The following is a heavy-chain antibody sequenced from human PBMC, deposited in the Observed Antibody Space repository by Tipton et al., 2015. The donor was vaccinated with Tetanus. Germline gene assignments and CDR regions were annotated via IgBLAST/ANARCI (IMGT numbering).Heavy chain of an antibody. CDR3: ARTSGYLSSNH. Sequence: TLSLTCTVSGGSLTSSLYYWGWIRQPPGKGLEWIGYIDYFGTTKYNTSLKSRVAMSVDTSKNQLSLKLSSVTSADAAVYYCARTSGYLSSNHWGQGTLVTVSS. J-gene: IGHJ1*01. CDR1: GGSLTSSLYY. V-gene: IGHV4-61*01. CDR2: IDYFGTT. D-gene: IGHD3-3*01.